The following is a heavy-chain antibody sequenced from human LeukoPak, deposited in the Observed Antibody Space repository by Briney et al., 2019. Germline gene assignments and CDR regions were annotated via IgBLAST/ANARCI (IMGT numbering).Heavy chain of an antibody. V-gene: IGHV4-38-2*02. CDR2: IYHSGST. CDR1: GYSISSGYY. J-gene: IGHJ4*02. CDR3: ARDRYYDSSGYYYGLGFDY. Sequence: SETLSLTCTVSGYSISSGYYWGWIRQPPGKGLEWIGSIYHSGSTYYNPSLKSRVTISVDTSKNQFSLKLSSVTAADTAVYYCARDRYYDSSGYYYGLGFDYWGQGTLVTVSS. D-gene: IGHD3-22*01.